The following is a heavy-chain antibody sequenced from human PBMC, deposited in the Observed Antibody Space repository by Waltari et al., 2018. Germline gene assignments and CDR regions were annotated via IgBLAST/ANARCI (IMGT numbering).Heavy chain of an antibody. V-gene: IGHV1-69*01. CDR3: ARARVGGYYDSSGCDY. Sequence: QVQLVQSGAEVKTPGSSVKVSCKASGGTFSSYAISWVRQATGHGLEWMGGIIPIFGTANYAQKVQVRVTITADESTSTAYMELSSLRSEDTAVYYCARARVGGYYDSSGCDYWGQGTLVTVSS. CDR1: GGTFSSYA. CDR2: IIPIFGTA. J-gene: IGHJ4*02. D-gene: IGHD3-22*01.